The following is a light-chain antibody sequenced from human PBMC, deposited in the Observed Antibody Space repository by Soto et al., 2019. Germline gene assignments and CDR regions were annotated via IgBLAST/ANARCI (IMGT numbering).Light chain of an antibody. Sequence: QSALTQPASVSGSPGQSITISCTGTSSDVGDYNYVSWYQQHPGKAPKLIIYGVSNRPSGISNRFSGSKSGNTASLTISGLQAEDEAEYYCSSYTSTNTLVFGGGTTLTVL. V-gene: IGLV2-14*03. CDR2: GVS. CDR3: SSYTSTNTLV. J-gene: IGLJ2*01. CDR1: SSDVGDYNY.